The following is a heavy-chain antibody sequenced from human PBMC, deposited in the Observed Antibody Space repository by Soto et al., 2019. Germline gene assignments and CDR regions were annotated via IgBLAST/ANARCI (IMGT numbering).Heavy chain of an antibody. V-gene: IGHV4-39*01. CDR3: ASDMITFGGVIPFDY. D-gene: IGHD3-16*02. CDR1: GGSISSSSYY. CDR2: IYYSGST. Sequence: PXXTLSLPFTVSGGSISSSSYYWGSIRQPPGKGLEWIGSIYYSGSTYYNPSLKSRVTISVDTSKNQFSLKLSSVTAADTAVYYCASDMITFGGVIPFDYWGQGTLVTSPQ. J-gene: IGHJ4*02.